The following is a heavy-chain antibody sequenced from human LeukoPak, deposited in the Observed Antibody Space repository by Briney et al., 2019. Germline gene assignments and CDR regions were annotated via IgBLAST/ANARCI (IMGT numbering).Heavy chain of an antibody. CDR3: ARDGRSGYDVGGFAP. V-gene: IGHV3-74*01. Sequence: TGGPLRLACPASGFTFSRYWMHWVRQAPGKGLVWVSPINGDGSSTNHADSVKGRFTISRDNAKNTLYLQMNSLRAEDTAVYFCARDGRSGYDVGGFAPWGQGALVTVSS. J-gene: IGHJ5*02. CDR2: INGDGSST. D-gene: IGHD5-12*01. CDR1: GFTFSRYW.